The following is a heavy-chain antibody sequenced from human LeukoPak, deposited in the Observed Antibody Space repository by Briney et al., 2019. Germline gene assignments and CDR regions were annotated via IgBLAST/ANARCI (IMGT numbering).Heavy chain of an antibody. V-gene: IGHV4-34*01. CDR2: INHSGST. Sequence: PSETLSLTCAVYGGSFSGYYWSWIRQPPGKGLEWIGEINHSGSTNYNPSLKSRVTISVDTSKNQFSLKLSSVTAADTAVYYCAKSKHYYYYYGMDVWGQGTTVTVSS. J-gene: IGHJ6*02. CDR3: AKSKHYYYYYGMDV. D-gene: IGHD4-11*01. CDR1: GGSFSGYY.